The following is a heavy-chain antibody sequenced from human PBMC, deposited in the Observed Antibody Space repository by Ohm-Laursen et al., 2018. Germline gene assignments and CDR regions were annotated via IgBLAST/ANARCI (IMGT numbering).Heavy chain of an antibody. D-gene: IGHD4-17*01. CDR3: AKVSLNYGDWPVSFDI. Sequence: SLRLSCTASGFTFSSYSMNWVRQAPGKGLEWVSAITGNGGNTYNADSVEGRFTISRDNSKNTLSLQMSSLRAEDTAVYYCAKVSLNYGDWPVSFDIWGQGTMVIVSS. CDR1: GFTFSSYS. V-gene: IGHV3-23*01. J-gene: IGHJ3*02. CDR2: ITGNGGNT.